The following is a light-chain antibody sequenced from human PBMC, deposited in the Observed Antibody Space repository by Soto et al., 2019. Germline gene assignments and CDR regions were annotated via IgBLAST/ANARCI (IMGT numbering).Light chain of an antibody. CDR2: DAS. CDR1: QTVRNNY. V-gene: IGKV3-20*01. CDR3: QLYGSSPPELT. J-gene: IGKJ4*01. Sequence: EFVLTQSPGTLSLSPGERATLSCRASQTVRNNYLAWYQQKPGQAPRLLIYDASSRATGIPDRFSGGGSGTDFTLTISRLEPEDFAVYYCQLYGSSPPELTFGGGTKVDIK.